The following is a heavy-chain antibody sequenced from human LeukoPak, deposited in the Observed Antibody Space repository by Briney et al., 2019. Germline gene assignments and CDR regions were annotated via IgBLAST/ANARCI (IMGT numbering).Heavy chain of an antibody. D-gene: IGHD3-22*01. Sequence: GGSLRLSCAASGFTFTSYWMSWVRQAPGKGLEWVANIKQDGSEKYHVDSVKGRFTISRDNAEKSLYLQMNSLRAEDTAVYYCATIVVVSSSLGDYWGQGTLVTVSS. CDR1: GFTFTSYW. V-gene: IGHV3-7*03. CDR3: ATIVVVSSSLGDY. J-gene: IGHJ4*02. CDR2: IKQDGSEK.